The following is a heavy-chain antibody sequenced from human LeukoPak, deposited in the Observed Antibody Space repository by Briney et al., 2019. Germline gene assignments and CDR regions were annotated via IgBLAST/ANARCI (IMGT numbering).Heavy chain of an antibody. CDR1: GFTFSSYA. CDR2: ISYDGSNK. J-gene: IGHJ6*04. V-gene: IGHV3-30*04. D-gene: IGHD6-13*01. Sequence: GGSLRLSCAASGFTFSSYAMHWVRQAPGKGLEWVAVISYDGSNKYYADSVKGRFTISRDNSKNTLYLQMNSLRAEDTAVYYCARDYRTIRYSSSWSHYYYYGMDVWGKGTTVTVSS. CDR3: ARDYRTIRYSSSWSHYYYYGMDV.